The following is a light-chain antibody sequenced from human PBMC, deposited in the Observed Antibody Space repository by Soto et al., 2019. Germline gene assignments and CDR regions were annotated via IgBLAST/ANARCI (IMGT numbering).Light chain of an antibody. J-gene: IGKJ1*01. Sequence: EIVLTQSPATLSSSPGETATLSCRASQYVGTRLAWYQHKPGQAPRLLIYYMSKRATGIPARFSGSVSGTDFTLTIRNLAHEDCEVDYSHQRQSWPRTFGEGTKVDIK. CDR2: YMS. CDR3: HQRQSWPRT. CDR1: QYVGTR. V-gene: IGKV3-11*01.